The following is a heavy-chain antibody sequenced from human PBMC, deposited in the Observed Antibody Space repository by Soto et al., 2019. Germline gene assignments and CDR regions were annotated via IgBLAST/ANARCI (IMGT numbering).Heavy chain of an antibody. CDR1: GFTFSTYA. Sequence: GGSLRLSCDGSGFTFSTYAKSWIRQAPGKGPEWVSAISGSGGNTYYADSVKGRLTISRDNSRNTLYLQMDSLRAEDTAIYYCAKDHRYCTSGNCYSRGGYWGQGTLCTVSS. J-gene: IGHJ4*02. CDR2: ISGSGGNT. D-gene: IGHD2-2*01. V-gene: IGHV3-23*01. CDR3: AKDHRYCTSGNCYSRGGY.